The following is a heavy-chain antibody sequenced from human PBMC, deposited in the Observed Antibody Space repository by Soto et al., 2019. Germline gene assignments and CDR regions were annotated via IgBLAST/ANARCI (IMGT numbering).Heavy chain of an antibody. Sequence: PSETLSLTCTVSGGSMSRYYWTRIRQPPGKGLEWIGNIHYTGSTDYNPSLKSRVTILLGTSTSQFSLKVSSVTAADTAVYYCARDLTISSTDGPLDPWGHGTLVTVSS. CDR1: GGSMSRYY. D-gene: IGHD1-1*01. J-gene: IGHJ5*02. CDR2: IHYTGST. CDR3: ARDLTISSTDGPLDP. V-gene: IGHV4-59*01.